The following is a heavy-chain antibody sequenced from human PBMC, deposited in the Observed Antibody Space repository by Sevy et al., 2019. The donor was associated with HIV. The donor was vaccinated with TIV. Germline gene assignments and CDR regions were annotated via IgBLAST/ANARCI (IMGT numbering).Heavy chain of an antibody. CDR2: ISAYNGNT. Sequence: VSVKVSCKASGYTFTSYGINWVRQAPGQGLEWMGWISAYNGNTNYAQKLQGRVTMTTDTSTNTAYMELRSLRSDDTAVYYCARDLSMTTVTTFDYWGQGTLVTVSS. CDR3: ARDLSMTTVTTFDY. D-gene: IGHD4-17*01. J-gene: IGHJ4*02. V-gene: IGHV1-18*04. CDR1: GYTFTSYG.